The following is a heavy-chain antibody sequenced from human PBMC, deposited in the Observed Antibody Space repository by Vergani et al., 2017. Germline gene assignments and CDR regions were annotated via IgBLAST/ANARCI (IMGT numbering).Heavy chain of an antibody. CDR3: ARGPNGGNSGRWFDP. D-gene: IGHD4-23*01. V-gene: IGHV4-34*01. CDR1: GGSFSGYY. Sequence: QVQLQQWGAGLLKPSETLSLTCAVYGGSFSGYYWRWIRQPPGKGLEWIGEINHSGSTNYNPSLKSRVTISVDTSKNQFSLKLSSVTAADTAVYYCARGPNGGNSGRWFDPWGQGTLVTVSS. J-gene: IGHJ5*02. CDR2: INHSGST.